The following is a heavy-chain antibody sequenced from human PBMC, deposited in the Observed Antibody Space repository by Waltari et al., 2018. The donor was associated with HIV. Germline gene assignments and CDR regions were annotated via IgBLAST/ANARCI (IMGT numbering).Heavy chain of an antibody. V-gene: IGHV3-73*01. CDR3: HRRGKLFRGVVDLDV. CDR2: IRTKADRFAT. D-gene: IGHD3-10*01. CDR1: GFSFSGSD. J-gene: IGHJ6*02. Sequence: EVQLVQSGGDLVQPGGSLKVSCAASGFSFSGSDITWGRQASGKGLGGIGRIRTKADRFATAYVASVKGRFIMSRDDSESKSYLQMSSLKIEDTAVYYCHRRGKLFRGVVDLDVWGQGTTVIVSS.